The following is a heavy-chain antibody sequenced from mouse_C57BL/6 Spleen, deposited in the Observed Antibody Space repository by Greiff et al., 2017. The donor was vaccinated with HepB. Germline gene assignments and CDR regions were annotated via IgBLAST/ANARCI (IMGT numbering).Heavy chain of an antibody. V-gene: IGHV7-3*01. J-gene: IGHJ2*01. CDR2: IRNKANGYTT. CDR3: ARSLGDYFDY. Sequence: EVKVVESGGGLVQPGGSLSLSCAASGFTFTDYYMSWVRQPPGKALEWLGFIRNKANGYTTEYSASVKGRFTISRDNSQSILYLQMNALRAEDSATYYCARSLGDYFDYWGQGTTLTVSS. D-gene: IGHD4-1*01. CDR1: GFTFTDYY.